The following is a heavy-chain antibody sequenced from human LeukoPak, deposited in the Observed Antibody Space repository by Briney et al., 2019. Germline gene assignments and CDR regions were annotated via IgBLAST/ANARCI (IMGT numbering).Heavy chain of an antibody. Sequence: SETLSLTCAVYGGSFSGYYWSWIRQPPGKGLEWIGEINHSGSTNYNPSLKSRVTISVDTSKNQFSLKLSSVTAADTAVYYCARGNNYYDSSGFTYWGQGTLVTVSP. V-gene: IGHV4-34*01. CDR1: GGSFSGYY. D-gene: IGHD3-22*01. J-gene: IGHJ4*02. CDR3: ARGNNYYDSSGFTY. CDR2: INHSGST.